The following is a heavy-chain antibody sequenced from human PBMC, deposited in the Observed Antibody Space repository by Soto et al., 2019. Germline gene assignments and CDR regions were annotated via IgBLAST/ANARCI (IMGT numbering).Heavy chain of an antibody. Sequence: EVQLVESRRGLVQPGGSLKISCAASGFTLSGSRIHRVRQASGKGLEWVGRIRSKADSYATAYAASVKGRFTISRDDSKNTAYLKMNSLKTEDTSVYYCTSQYWVSNCSRVDPWGQGTLVTVSS. CDR2: IRSKADSYAT. CDR3: TSQYWVSNCSRVDP. J-gene: IGHJ5*02. V-gene: IGHV3-73*02. CDR1: GFTLSGSR. D-gene: IGHD2-21*02.